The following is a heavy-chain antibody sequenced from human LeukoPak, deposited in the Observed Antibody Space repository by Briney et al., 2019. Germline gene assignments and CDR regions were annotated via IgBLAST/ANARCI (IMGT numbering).Heavy chain of an antibody. CDR1: GFTFSDYW. D-gene: IGHD3-3*01. V-gene: IGHV3-74*01. Sequence: GGSLRLSCAASGFTFSDYWIHWVRQAPGKGLVWVSRINTDGSITNYADSVKGRFSISRDNAKNTLYLQMNSLRAEDTAVYYCARRGFWGGYYRLPEWYFDLWGRGTLVTVSS. CDR3: ARRGFWGGYYRLPEWYFDL. J-gene: IGHJ2*01. CDR2: INTDGSIT.